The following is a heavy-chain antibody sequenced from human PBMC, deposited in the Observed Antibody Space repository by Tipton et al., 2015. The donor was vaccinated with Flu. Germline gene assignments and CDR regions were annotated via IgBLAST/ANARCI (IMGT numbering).Heavy chain of an antibody. D-gene: IGHD5-18*01. CDR2: IYYSGST. CDR1: GGSISSYY. V-gene: IGHV4-59*08. Sequence: LSLSCTVSGGSISSYYWSWIRQPPGKGLEWIGYIYYSGSTNYNPSLKSRVTISVDTSKNQFSLKLSSVTAADTAVYYCASTGYSYDQGPSKKYYYYGMDVWGQGTTVTVS. J-gene: IGHJ6*02. CDR3: ASTGYSYDQGPSKKYYYYGMDV.